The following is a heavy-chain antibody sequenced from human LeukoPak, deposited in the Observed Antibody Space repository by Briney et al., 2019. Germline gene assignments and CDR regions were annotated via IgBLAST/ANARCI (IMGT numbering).Heavy chain of an antibody. CDR3: ASMSRGVISGPNYYSYYMDV. Sequence: PSETLSLTCSVSGGSMRSPSFYWAWIRQAPGKGLEWIGNIYYSGSTYYNPSLQSRVTISVDTSKNQFSLKLTSVTAADKAVYYCASMSRGVISGPNYYSYYMDVWGKGATVIVSS. D-gene: IGHD3-10*01. V-gene: IGHV4-39*01. CDR1: GGSMRSPSFY. CDR2: IYYSGST. J-gene: IGHJ6*03.